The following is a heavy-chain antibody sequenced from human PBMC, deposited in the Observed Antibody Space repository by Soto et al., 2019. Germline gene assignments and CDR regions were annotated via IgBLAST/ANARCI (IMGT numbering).Heavy chain of an antibody. D-gene: IGHD3-22*01. Sequence: ASVKVSCKVSGYTLTELSMHWVRQAPGKGLEWMGGFDPEDGETIYAQKFQGRVTMTEDTSTDTAYMELSSLRSEDTAVYYCATGLYDSSGYYYVFGYSCWGQGTLVTVSS. V-gene: IGHV1-24*01. J-gene: IGHJ4*02. CDR2: FDPEDGET. CDR1: GYTLTELS. CDR3: ATGLYDSSGYYYVFGYSC.